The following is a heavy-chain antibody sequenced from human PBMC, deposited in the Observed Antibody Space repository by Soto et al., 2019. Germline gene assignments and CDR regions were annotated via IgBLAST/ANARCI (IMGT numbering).Heavy chain of an antibody. CDR2: ISAYNGNT. V-gene: IGHV1-18*01. Sequence: ASVKVSCKASGYTFTSYGISWVRQAPGQGLEWMGWISAYNGNTNYAQKLQGRVTMTTDTSTSTAYMELRSLRSDDTAVYYCAREGDIVVVPALHKLAYYYGMDVWGQGTTVTVSS. CDR1: GYTFTSYG. J-gene: IGHJ6*02. D-gene: IGHD2-2*01. CDR3: AREGDIVVVPALHKLAYYYGMDV.